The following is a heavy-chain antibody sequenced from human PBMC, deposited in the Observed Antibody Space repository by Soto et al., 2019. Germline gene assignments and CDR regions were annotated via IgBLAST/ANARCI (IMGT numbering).Heavy chain of an antibody. CDR3: ARDPYHVLMVNAPNLYGMEV. CDR2: ISTYNGNT. V-gene: IGHV1-18*01. J-gene: IGHJ6*02. CDR1: GYTFTTYD. D-gene: IGHD2-8*01. Sequence: QVQLVQSGAEVKKPGASVKVSCKASGYTFTTYDISWVRQAPGQGLEWMGRISTYNGNTNYPQSLQGRLTMTTDTSTTTAYMELRNLRSDDTAVYYCARDPYHVLMVNAPNLYGMEVWVQGTTVTVSS.